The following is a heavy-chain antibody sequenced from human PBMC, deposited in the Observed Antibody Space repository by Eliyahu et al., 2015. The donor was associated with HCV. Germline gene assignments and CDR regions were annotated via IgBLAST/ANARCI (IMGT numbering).Heavy chain of an antibody. Sequence: EVQLVQSGAEVKKPRASLKISCQASGYTFTSYWIGWVRQMPGKGLEYMGIIYPRDSDTKYSPSFQGQVTFSVDKSINTAYLTWSSLKASDTAIYFCVRLGKGAQLWFPYWGQGTLVTVSS. CDR2: IYPRDSDT. J-gene: IGHJ4*02. D-gene: IGHD3/OR15-3a*01. V-gene: IGHV5-51*01. CDR3: VRLGKGAQLWFPY. CDR1: GYTFTSYW.